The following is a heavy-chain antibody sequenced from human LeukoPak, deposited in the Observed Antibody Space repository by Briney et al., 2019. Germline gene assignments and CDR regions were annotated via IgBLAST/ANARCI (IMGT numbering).Heavy chain of an antibody. V-gene: IGHV1-8*01. D-gene: IGHD6-19*01. CDR1: GYTFTSYD. CDR2: MNPNSGNT. J-gene: IGHJ4*02. Sequence: ASVKVSCKASGYTFTSYDINWVRQAPGQGLEWMGWMNPNSGNTGYAQKFQGRVTMTRNTSISTAYMELSSLRFEDTAVYYCARRSSGWSGVDYWGQGTLVTVSS. CDR3: ARRSSGWSGVDY.